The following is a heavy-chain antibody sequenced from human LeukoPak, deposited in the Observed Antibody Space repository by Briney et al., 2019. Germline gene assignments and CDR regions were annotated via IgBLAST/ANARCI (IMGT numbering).Heavy chain of an antibody. Sequence: GGSLRLSCAVSGFTFGSYTMNWVRQAPGKGLEWVSSITGRSTYIYYADSVKGRFTISRDNAKNSLYLQMNSLRAEDTAVYYCARDLTVTSTCWFDRWGQGTLVTVSS. CDR2: ITGRSTYI. CDR1: GFTFGSYT. V-gene: IGHV3-21*01. CDR3: ARDLTVTSTCWFDR. D-gene: IGHD4-11*01. J-gene: IGHJ5*02.